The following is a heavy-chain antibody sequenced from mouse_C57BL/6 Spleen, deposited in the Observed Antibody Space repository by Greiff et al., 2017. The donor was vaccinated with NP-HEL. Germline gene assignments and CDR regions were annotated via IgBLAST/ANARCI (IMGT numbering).Heavy chain of an antibody. Sequence: QVHVKQPGAELVMPGASVKLSCKASGYTFTSYWMHWVKQRPGQGLEWIGEIDPSDSYTNYNQKFKGKSTLTVDKSSSTAYMQLSSLTSEDSAVYYCARSGDGYYWYFDVWGTGTTVTVSS. D-gene: IGHD2-3*01. CDR3: ARSGDGYYWYFDV. CDR1: GYTFTSYW. J-gene: IGHJ1*03. V-gene: IGHV1-69*01. CDR2: IDPSDSYT.